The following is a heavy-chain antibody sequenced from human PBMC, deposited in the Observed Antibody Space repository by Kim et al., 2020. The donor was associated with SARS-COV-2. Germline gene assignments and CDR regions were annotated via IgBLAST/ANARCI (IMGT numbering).Heavy chain of an antibody. Sequence: GGSLRLSCAASGFTFSSYSMNWVRQAPGKGLEWVSYISSSSSTIYYADSVKGRFTISRDNAKNSLYLQMNSLRDEDTAVYYCARLHCTNGVCYYYFDYWGKGTLVTVSS. CDR2: ISSSSSTI. CDR1: GFTFSSYS. V-gene: IGHV3-48*02. CDR3: ARLHCTNGVCYYYFDY. D-gene: IGHD2-8*01. J-gene: IGHJ4*02.